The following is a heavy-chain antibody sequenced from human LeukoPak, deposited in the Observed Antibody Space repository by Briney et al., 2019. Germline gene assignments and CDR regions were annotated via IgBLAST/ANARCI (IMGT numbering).Heavy chain of an antibody. CDR2: IYYSGNT. Sequence: PSETLSLTCTVSGDSITTSSYYWGWIRQPPGMGLEWNGNIYYSGNTYYNPSLKSRVTISVDTSKNHLSLWLSSVSAADTAVYYCARLETYDSTLDYWGQGTLVTVSS. CDR1: GDSITTSSYY. V-gene: IGHV4-39*02. CDR3: ARLETYDSTLDY. J-gene: IGHJ4*02. D-gene: IGHD3-22*01.